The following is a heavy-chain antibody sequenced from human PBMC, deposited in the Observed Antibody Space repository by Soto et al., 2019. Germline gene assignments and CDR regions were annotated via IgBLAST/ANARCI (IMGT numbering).Heavy chain of an antibody. Sequence: PXATLALTFTVSGGSISNYYWTWVRQPPGKGLEWIGYVYYSGSTNYNPSLESRVTISIDASKNQFSLKMKSVTAADTAVYYCVRDYLLTGFDPCGQGALVTVSS. CDR1: GGSISNYY. D-gene: IGHD3-9*01. J-gene: IGHJ5*02. CDR2: VYYSGST. CDR3: VRDYLLTGFDP. V-gene: IGHV4-59*01.